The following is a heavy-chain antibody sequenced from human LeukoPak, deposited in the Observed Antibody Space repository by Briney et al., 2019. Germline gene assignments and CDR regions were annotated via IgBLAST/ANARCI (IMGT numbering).Heavy chain of an antibody. CDR1: GGSISSYY. Sequence: SETLSLTCTVSGGSISSYYWSWIRQPPGKGLEWIGEINHSGSTNYNPSLKSRVTISVDTSKNQFSLKLSSVTAADTAVYYCARHDCSSTSCSTDYWGQGTLVTVSS. D-gene: IGHD2-2*01. CDR3: ARHDCSSTSCSTDY. V-gene: IGHV4-34*01. J-gene: IGHJ4*02. CDR2: INHSGST.